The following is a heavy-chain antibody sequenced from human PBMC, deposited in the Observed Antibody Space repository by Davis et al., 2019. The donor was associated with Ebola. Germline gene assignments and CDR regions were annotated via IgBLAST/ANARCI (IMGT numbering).Heavy chain of an antibody. V-gene: IGHV3-33*06. D-gene: IGHD2-15*01. Sequence: GGSLRLSCAASGFTFSSYGMHWVRQAPGKGLEWVAVIWYDGSNKYYADSVKGRFTISRDNSKNTLYLQMNSLRAEDTAVYYCAKFDCSGGSCYSFDYWGQGTLVTVSS. CDR3: AKFDCSGGSCYSFDY. CDR2: IWYDGSNK. CDR1: GFTFSSYG. J-gene: IGHJ4*02.